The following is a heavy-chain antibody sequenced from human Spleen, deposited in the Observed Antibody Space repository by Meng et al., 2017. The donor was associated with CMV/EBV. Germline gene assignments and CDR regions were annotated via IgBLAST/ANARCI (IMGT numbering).Heavy chain of an antibody. D-gene: IGHD6-13*01. J-gene: IGHJ4*02. Sequence: GSLRLSCTVSGVSMSGYYWSWIRQPPGKGLEWIGYIYDTGSTNYNPSLKSRVTISVDTSKNQFSLKLNSVTAADTAVYYCARTPIAVAGSLDYWGQGTLVTVSS. CDR2: IYDTGST. V-gene: IGHV4-59*01. CDR1: GVSMSGYY. CDR3: ARTPIAVAGSLDY.